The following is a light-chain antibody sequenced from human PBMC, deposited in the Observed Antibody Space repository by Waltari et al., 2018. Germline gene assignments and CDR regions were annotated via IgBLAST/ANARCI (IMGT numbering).Light chain of an antibody. V-gene: IGKV3-15*01. Sequence: CRANCSINSHLAESQQGLGQAPRLRIYGASTTATGIPARFTGSGCGTEFTLTISSLQSEDFAVYYWQQYNNWPLTFGGGTEVEIK. CDR1: CSINSH. CDR2: GAS. CDR3: QQYNNWPLT. J-gene: IGKJ4*01.